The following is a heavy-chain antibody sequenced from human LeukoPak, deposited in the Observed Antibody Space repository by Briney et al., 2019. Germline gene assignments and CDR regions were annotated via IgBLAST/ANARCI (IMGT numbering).Heavy chain of an antibody. CDR2: IIPMFGTA. Sequence: ASVKFSCKASGGTFSSYAISWVRQPPGQGLEWMGGIIPMFGTANYTQKFQGRVTITADKSTSTAYMELSSLRSEDTAVYYCAREEGHYYDSSPGAFDIWGQGTMVIVSS. V-gene: IGHV1-69*06. D-gene: IGHD3-22*01. J-gene: IGHJ3*02. CDR3: AREEGHYYDSSPGAFDI. CDR1: GGTFSSYA.